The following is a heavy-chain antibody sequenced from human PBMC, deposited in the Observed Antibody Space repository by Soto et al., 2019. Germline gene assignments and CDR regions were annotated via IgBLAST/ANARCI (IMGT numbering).Heavy chain of an antibody. CDR1: GYTFTSYG. CDR3: ARDLYGYCSSTSCYGGWFDP. J-gene: IGHJ5*02. V-gene: IGHV1-18*01. CDR2: ISAYNGNT. Sequence: ASVKVSCKASGYTFTSYGISWVRQAPGQGLEWMGWISAYNGNTNYAQKLQGRVTMTTDTSTSTAYMELRSLRSDDTAVYYCARDLYGYCSSTSCYGGWFDPWGQGTLVTVSS. D-gene: IGHD2-2*03.